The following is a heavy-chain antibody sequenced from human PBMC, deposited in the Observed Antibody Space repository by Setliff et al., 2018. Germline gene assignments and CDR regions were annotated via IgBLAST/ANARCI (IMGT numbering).Heavy chain of an antibody. CDR1: GYPFTSYA. CDR3: ARDPSTRSATSNPTFNFDF. V-gene: IGHV1-18*01. J-gene: IGHJ4*02. D-gene: IGHD2-15*01. CDR2: ISGYNGNT. Sequence: ASVKVSCKASGYPFTSYAVTWVRQAPGQGLEWMGGISGYNGNTNYALNLQGRVTITTDPSSRTAYMELRSLRSDDTAVYYCARDPSTRSATSNPTFNFDFWGQGSLVTVSS.